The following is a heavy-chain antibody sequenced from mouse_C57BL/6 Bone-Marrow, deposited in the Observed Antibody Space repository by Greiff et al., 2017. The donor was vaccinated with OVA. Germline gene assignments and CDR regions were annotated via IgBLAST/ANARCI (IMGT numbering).Heavy chain of an antibody. CDR1: GYAFSSYW. Sequence: VQLQQSGAELVKPGASVKISCKASGYAFSSYWMNWVKQRPGKGLEWIGQIYPGDGDTNYNGKFKGKATRTADKSSSTAYMQRSSLTSEDSAVYFCARGDYYGSSYWGQGTTLTVSS. J-gene: IGHJ2*01. V-gene: IGHV1-80*01. CDR3: ARGDYYGSSY. D-gene: IGHD1-1*01. CDR2: IYPGDGDT.